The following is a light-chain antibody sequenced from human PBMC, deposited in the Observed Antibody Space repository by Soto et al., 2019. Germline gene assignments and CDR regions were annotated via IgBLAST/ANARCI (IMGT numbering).Light chain of an antibody. Sequence: QSALTQPASVSGSPGQSITMSCTGTSSDVGGYNYVSWYQQHPGKAPKLMIYGVSNRPSGVANHFSGSKSGNTASLTISGLQAEDEADYYCSSYTSSSTLYVFGTGTKLTVL. CDR3: SSYTSSSTLYV. V-gene: IGLV2-14*01. J-gene: IGLJ1*01. CDR2: GVS. CDR1: SSDVGGYNY.